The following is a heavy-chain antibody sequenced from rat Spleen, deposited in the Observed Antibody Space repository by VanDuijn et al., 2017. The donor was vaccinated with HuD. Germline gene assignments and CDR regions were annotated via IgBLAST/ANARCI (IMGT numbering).Heavy chain of an antibody. V-gene: IGHV5-19*01. Sequence: EVQLVESGGGLVQPGRSLKLSCAASGFTFSNYGMHWIRQAPTKGLEWVASIRPRGGSTYYRDSVKGRFTISRDNAKSTLYLQMDSLRSEDTATYYCATWAYYGLYGDFDYWGQGVMVTVSS. CDR2: IRPRGGST. J-gene: IGHJ2*01. CDR3: ATWAYYGLYGDFDY. CDR1: GFTFSNYG. D-gene: IGHD1-6*01.